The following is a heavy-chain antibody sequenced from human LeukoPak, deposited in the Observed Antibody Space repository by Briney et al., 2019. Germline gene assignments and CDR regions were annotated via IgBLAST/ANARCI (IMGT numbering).Heavy chain of an antibody. V-gene: IGHV3-7*03. CDR2: IKQDGSEK. J-gene: IGHJ6*03. CDR3: AKKQQAGTGWNYMDV. D-gene: IGHD1-1*01. CDR1: GFTFSGYW. Sequence: GGSLRLSCAASGFTFSGYWMIWVRQPPGKGLEWVANIKQDGSEKYYVDSVKGRFTISRDNSRNTVYLHMNSLRAEDTAVYHCAKKQQAGTGWNYMDVRGTGTTVTVSS.